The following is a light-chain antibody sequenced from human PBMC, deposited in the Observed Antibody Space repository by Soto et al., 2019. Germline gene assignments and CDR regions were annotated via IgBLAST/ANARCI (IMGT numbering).Light chain of an antibody. CDR1: SSDVGAYKY. CDR3: TSYVGTDIWV. J-gene: IGLJ3*02. Sequence: QSALTQPPSASGSPGQSVTISCTGTSSDVGAYKYVSWYQQYPGKAPKLMIYEVTKRPSGVPDRFSGSKSGNTASLTVSGLQAEDEADSCTSYVGTDIWVFGGGTQLTVL. CDR2: EVT. V-gene: IGLV2-8*01.